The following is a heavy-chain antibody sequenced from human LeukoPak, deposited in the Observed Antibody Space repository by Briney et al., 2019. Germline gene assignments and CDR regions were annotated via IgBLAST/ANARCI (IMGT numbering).Heavy chain of an antibody. V-gene: IGHV4-59*08. CDR1: GGSISSYY. J-gene: IGHJ4*02. CDR2: IYYSGST. D-gene: IGHD6-19*01. CDR3: ARLLAVAGTPKYYFDC. Sequence: SETLSLTCTVSGGSISSYYWSWIRQPPGKGLEWIGYIYYSGSTDYNPSLTSRVTIAVDTSKNQFSLKLSSVTAADTAVYYCARLLAVAGTPKYYFDCWGQGSLVTVYS.